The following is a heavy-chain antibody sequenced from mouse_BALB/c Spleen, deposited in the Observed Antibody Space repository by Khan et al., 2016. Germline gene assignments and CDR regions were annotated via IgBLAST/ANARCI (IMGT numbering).Heavy chain of an antibody. J-gene: IGHJ3*01. D-gene: IGHD2-3*01. CDR1: GFTFSSFG. CDR2: ISSGSSTI. CDR3: ATDGYYLFAY. V-gene: IGHV5-17*02. Sequence: EVELVESGGGLVQPGGSRKLSCAASGFTFSSFGMHWVRQAPEKGLEWVAYISSGSSTIYYADTVKGRFTLSRDNPKNTLFLQMTSLRSEDTAMYYCATDGYYLFAYWGQGTLVTVSA.